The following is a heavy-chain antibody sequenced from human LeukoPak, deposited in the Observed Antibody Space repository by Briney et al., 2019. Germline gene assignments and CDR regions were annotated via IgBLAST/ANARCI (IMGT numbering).Heavy chain of an antibody. V-gene: IGHV4-59*08. CDR1: GGSISTYY. CDR2: IYYSGST. CDR3: ARQSQGYCSTTSCHSWFDP. D-gene: IGHD2-2*01. J-gene: IGHJ5*02. Sequence: SQTLSLTCTVSGGSISTYYWNWIRQPPGKGLEWNGYIYYSGSTNYNPSLKSRVTISLDTSKKQFSLKLSSVTAADTAVYYCARQSQGYCSTTSCHSWFDPWGQGTLVTVSS.